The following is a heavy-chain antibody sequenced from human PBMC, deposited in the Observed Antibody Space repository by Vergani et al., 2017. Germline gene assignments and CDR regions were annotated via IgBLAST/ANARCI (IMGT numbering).Heavy chain of an antibody. CDR3: ARGGSGSYPNDY. CDR2: IYYSGST. CDR1: GGSISSYY. J-gene: IGHJ4*02. V-gene: IGHV4-59*01. D-gene: IGHD3-10*01. Sequence: QVQLQESGSGLVKPSETLSLTCTVSGGSISSYYWSWIRQPPGKGLEWIGYIYYSGSTNYHPSLKSRVTISVDTSKNQFSLKLSSVTAADTAVYYCARGGSGSYPNDYWGQGTLVTVSS.